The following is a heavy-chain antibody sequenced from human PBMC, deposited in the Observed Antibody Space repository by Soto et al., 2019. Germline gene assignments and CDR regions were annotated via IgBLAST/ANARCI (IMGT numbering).Heavy chain of an antibody. CDR2: INAYNGNT. J-gene: IGHJ4*02. CDR3: ARDPVAGTFFDY. Sequence: QVQLVQSGAEVKKPGASVKVSCKASGYTFTSYGISWVRQAPGQGLEWMGWINAYNGNTNYAQKLQGRVTMTTDTSTSTVNMTLRSLRFDDTAVYYCARDPVAGTFFDYCGQGALVTVSS. D-gene: IGHD6-19*01. V-gene: IGHV1-18*01. CDR1: GYTFTSYG.